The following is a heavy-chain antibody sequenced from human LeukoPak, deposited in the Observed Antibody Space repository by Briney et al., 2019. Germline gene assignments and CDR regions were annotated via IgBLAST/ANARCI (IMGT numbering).Heavy chain of an antibody. Sequence: KPSETLSLTCTVSGGSISSYYWSWIRQPAGKGLEWIGRIYTSGSTNYNPSLKSRVTISVDTSKNQFSLKLSSVTAADTAVYYCARDPYVVVTATTDDYWGQGTLVTVSS. CDR1: GGSISSYY. V-gene: IGHV4-4*07. CDR3: ARDPYVVVTATTDDY. CDR2: IYTSGST. J-gene: IGHJ4*02. D-gene: IGHD2-21*02.